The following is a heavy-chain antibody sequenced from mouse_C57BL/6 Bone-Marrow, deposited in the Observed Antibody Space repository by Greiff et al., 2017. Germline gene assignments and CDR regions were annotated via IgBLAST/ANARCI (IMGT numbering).Heavy chain of an antibody. D-gene: IGHD1-1*01. CDR3: ATVNGGKSFDD. Sequence: EVKLMESVAELVRPGASVKLSCTASGFNIKDDYMHWVKQRPEQGLEWIGWIDPENGDTEYASKFQGKATITADTSSNTAYLQLSSLTSEDTAVYYCATVNGGKSFDDWGQGTSVTVSS. CDR1: GFNIKDDY. CDR2: IDPENGDT. V-gene: IGHV14-4*01. J-gene: IGHJ4*01.